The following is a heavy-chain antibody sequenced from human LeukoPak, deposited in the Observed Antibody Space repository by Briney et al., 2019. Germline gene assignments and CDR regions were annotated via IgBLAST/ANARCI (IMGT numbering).Heavy chain of an antibody. CDR2: IYTSGST. Sequence: SETLSLTCTVSGGSISSYYWSWIRQPAGKGLEWIGRIYTSGSTNYNPSLKSRVTMSVDTSKNQFSLKLSSVTAADTAVYYCARKDIVVVPAAISRWFDPWGQGTLVTVSS. CDR1: GGSISSYY. D-gene: IGHD2-2*02. V-gene: IGHV4-4*07. CDR3: ARKDIVVVPAAISRWFDP. J-gene: IGHJ5*02.